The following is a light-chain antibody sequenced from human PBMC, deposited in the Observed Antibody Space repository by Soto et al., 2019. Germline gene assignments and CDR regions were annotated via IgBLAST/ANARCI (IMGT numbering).Light chain of an antibody. CDR2: DNT. J-gene: IGLJ3*02. CDR3: QSYDSSLSVSL. V-gene: IGLV1-40*01. Sequence: QSVLTQPPSVSGAPGQGVTISCTGGSSDIGAGSDVHWYQQLPGTAPKLLIYDNTNRPSGVPDRFSGSKSGTSASLAITGLQAEDEADYYCQSYDSSLSVSLFGGGTKVTVL. CDR1: SSDIGAGSD.